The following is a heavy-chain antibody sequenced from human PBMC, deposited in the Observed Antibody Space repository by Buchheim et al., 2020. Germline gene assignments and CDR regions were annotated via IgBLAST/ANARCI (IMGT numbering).Heavy chain of an antibody. V-gene: IGHV1-69*01. D-gene: IGHD6-6*01. J-gene: IGHJ6*02. Sequence: QVQLVQSGAEVKKPGASVKVSCKASGYTFTGYYMHWVRQAPGQGLEWMGGIIPIFGTANYAQKFQGRVTITADESTSTAYMELSSLRSEDTAVYYCARDMEYSSWVRYGMDVWGQGTT. CDR3: ARDMEYSSWVRYGMDV. CDR1: GYTFTGYY. CDR2: IIPIFGTA.